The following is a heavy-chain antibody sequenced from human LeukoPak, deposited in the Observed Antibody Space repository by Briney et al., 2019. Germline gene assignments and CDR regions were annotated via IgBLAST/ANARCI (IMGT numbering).Heavy chain of an antibody. J-gene: IGHJ4*02. CDR3: VTDPVGYCSSDSCYSVDY. D-gene: IGHD2-15*01. Sequence: GASVKVSSKASGGTFNNYAMSWVRQAPGQGLEWVGGIIHIFARANYAQKFQGRVTITADKTTSTAYMELSSLRSEDTAVYYCVTDPVGYCSSDSCYSVDYWGQGTLVTVSS. CDR2: IIHIFARA. CDR1: GGTFNNYA. V-gene: IGHV1-69*06.